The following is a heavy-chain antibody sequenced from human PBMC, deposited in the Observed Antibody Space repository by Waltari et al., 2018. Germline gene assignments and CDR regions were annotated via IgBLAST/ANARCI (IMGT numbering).Heavy chain of an antibody. Sequence: EVEVVESGGGLVQLGRSLRLSCVASGFDFQDYVIHWVRQGPGKGLEWVSGITRNGGRVGYADSAKGRFTISRDDANYSVFLQMDSLRTEDMALYYCARGQYCPTTICPIGYFDLWGRGTQVVVSS. V-gene: IGHV3-9*03. CDR2: ITRNGGRV. CDR1: GFDFQDYV. J-gene: IGHJ2*01. CDR3: ARGQYCPTTICPIGYFDL. D-gene: IGHD2-2*01.